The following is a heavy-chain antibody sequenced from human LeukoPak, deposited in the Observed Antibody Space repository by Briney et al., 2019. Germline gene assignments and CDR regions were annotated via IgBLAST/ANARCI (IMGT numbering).Heavy chain of an antibody. CDR2: IYTSGST. CDR3: ARGHSSSWYDYFDY. V-gene: IGHV4-61*02. J-gene: IGHJ4*02. D-gene: IGHD6-13*01. Sequence: SQTLSLTCTVSGGSISSGSYYWSWIRQPAGKGLEWIGRIYTSGSTNYNPSLKSRVTISVDTSKNQFSLKLSSVTAADTAVYYCARGHSSSWYDYFDYWGQGTLATVSS. CDR1: GGSISSGSYY.